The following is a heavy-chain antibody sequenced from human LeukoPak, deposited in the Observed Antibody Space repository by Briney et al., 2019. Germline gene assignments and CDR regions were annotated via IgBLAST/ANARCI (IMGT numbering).Heavy chain of an antibody. V-gene: IGHV1-18*01. Sequence: GASVKVSCKASGYTFTSYGISWVRQAPGQGLEWMGWISAYNGNTNYAQKLRGRVTMTTDTSTSTAYMELRSLRSDDTAAYYCARGFYDFWSGYYNADNWFDPWGQGTLVTVSS. CDR1: GYTFTSYG. D-gene: IGHD3-3*01. CDR2: ISAYNGNT. CDR3: ARGFYDFWSGYYNADNWFDP. J-gene: IGHJ5*02.